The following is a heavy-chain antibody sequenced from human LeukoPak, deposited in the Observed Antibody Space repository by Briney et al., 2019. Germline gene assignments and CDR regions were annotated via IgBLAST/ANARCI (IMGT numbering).Heavy chain of an antibody. J-gene: IGHJ4*02. CDR2: IKQDGSEK. CDR1: GFTFSSYW. Sequence: GGSLRLSCAASGFTFSSYWMNWVRQAPGKGLEWVANIKQDGSEKNYVDSVKGRFTISRDNAKNSLYLQMNSLRVEDTAVYYCARDLGFCSSTSCFPRYWGQGTLVIVSS. V-gene: IGHV3-7*03. D-gene: IGHD2-2*01. CDR3: ARDLGFCSSTSCFPRY.